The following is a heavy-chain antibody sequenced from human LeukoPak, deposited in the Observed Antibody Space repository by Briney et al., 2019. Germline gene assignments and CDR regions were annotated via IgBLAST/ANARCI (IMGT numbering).Heavy chain of an antibody. V-gene: IGHV1-18*01. Sequence: ASVKVSCKASGYTFTSYGISWVRQAPGQGLEWMGWISAYNGNTNYAQKLQGRVTMTTDTSTSTAYMELRSLRSDDTAVYYCARDRGRYFDWLFSTSDYWGQGTLVTVSS. D-gene: IGHD3-9*01. J-gene: IGHJ4*02. CDR1: GYTFTSYG. CDR3: ARDRGRYFDWLFSTSDY. CDR2: ISAYNGNT.